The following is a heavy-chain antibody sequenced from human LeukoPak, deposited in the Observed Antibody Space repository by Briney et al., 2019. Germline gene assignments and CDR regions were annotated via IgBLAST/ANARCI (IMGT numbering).Heavy chain of an antibody. CDR1: GFTFDDYA. V-gene: IGHV3-9*01. D-gene: IGHD2-2*01. CDR3: ANSHCSSTSCSLNYGMDV. Sequence: PGGSLRLSCAASGFTFDDYAMHWVRQAPGRGLEWVSGISWNSGSIGYADSVKGRFTISRDNAKNSLYLQMNSLRAEDTALYYCANSHCSSTSCSLNYGMDVWGQGTTVTVSS. J-gene: IGHJ6*02. CDR2: ISWNSGSI.